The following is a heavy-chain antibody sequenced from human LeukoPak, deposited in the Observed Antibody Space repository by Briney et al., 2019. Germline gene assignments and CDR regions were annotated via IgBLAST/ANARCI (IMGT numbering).Heavy chain of an antibody. D-gene: IGHD2-8*01. Sequence: GGSLRLSCAASGFTFSSYAMSWVRQAPGKGLEWVSAISGSGGSTYYADSVKGRFTISRDNSKNTLYLQMNGLRAEDTAVYYCAKDLGYCTNGVCFYNWFDPWGQGTLVTVSS. CDR3: AKDLGYCTNGVCFYNWFDP. J-gene: IGHJ5*02. CDR1: GFTFSSYA. CDR2: ISGSGGST. V-gene: IGHV3-23*01.